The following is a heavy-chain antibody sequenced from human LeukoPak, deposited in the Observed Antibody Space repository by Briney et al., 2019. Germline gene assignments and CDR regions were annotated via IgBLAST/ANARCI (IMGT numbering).Heavy chain of an antibody. V-gene: IGHV3-23*01. J-gene: IGHJ4*02. CDR3: AKSVGSWDYGYFDY. Sequence: SGGSLRLSCAASGFTFSSYAMSWVRQAPGKGLERVSAISGSGGSTYYADSVRGRFTISRDNSKNTLYLQMNSLRAEDTAVYYCAKSVGSWDYGYFDYWGQGTLVTVSS. D-gene: IGHD4/OR15-4a*01. CDR1: GFTFSSYA. CDR2: ISGSGGST.